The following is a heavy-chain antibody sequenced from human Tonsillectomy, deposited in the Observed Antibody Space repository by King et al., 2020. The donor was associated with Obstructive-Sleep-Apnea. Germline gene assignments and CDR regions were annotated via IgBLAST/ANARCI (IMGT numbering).Heavy chain of an antibody. CDR1: GGSISSGDYY. Sequence: LQLQESGPGLVKPSQTLSLTCTVSGGSISSGDYYWSWIRQPPGKGLEWIAYIYYSGSTYYNPSLKSRVTISVDTSKNQFSLKLSSVTAADTAVYYCARGGDIGCSGGSCYSTWFDPWGQGTLVTVSS. V-gene: IGHV4-30-4*01. J-gene: IGHJ5*02. CDR3: ARGGDIGCSGGSCYSTWFDP. D-gene: IGHD2-15*01. CDR2: IYYSGST.